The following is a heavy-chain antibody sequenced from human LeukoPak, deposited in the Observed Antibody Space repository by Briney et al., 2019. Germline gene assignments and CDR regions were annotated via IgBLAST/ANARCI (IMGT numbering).Heavy chain of an antibody. Sequence: PGGSLRLSCVTSGFTFSRYDMHWVRQAPGKGLEWLAFVRFDGRETFYADSVQGRFTISRDNAKNSLYLQMNSLRAEDTAVYYCARGGHGIDYWGQGTLVTVSS. CDR1: GFTFSRYD. CDR3: ARGGHGIDY. J-gene: IGHJ4*02. CDR2: VRFDGRET. V-gene: IGHV3-30*02. D-gene: IGHD1-26*01.